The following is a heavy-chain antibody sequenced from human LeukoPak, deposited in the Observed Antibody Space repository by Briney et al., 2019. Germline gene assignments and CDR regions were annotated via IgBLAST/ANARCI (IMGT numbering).Heavy chain of an antibody. Sequence: PGGSLRLSCTASGFTFSSYSLNWVRQAPGKGLEWVSSISSSSSYIYYADSVKGRFTISRDNAKNSLYLQMNSLRAEDTAVYYCASGEGAIWNDVYAFDIWGQGTMVTVSS. CDR3: ASGEGAIWNDVYAFDI. CDR2: ISSSSSYI. D-gene: IGHD1-1*01. J-gene: IGHJ3*02. CDR1: GFTFSSYS. V-gene: IGHV3-21*01.